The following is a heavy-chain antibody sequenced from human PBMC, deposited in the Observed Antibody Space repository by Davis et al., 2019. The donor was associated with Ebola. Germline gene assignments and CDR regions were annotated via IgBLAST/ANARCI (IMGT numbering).Heavy chain of an antibody. CDR2: ISSDSRYI. J-gene: IGHJ3*01. CDR1: GFTFSNAW. D-gene: IGHD3-10*01. Sequence: GESLKISCAASGFTFSNAWMNWVRQAPGKGLDWVSSISSDSRYIFYADSVKGQFTISRDNAKNSLYLQMNSLTAEDTAVYYCTRDSARRELRTHDVFDLWGQGTMVIVSP. CDR3: TRDSARRELRTHDVFDL. V-gene: IGHV3-21*01.